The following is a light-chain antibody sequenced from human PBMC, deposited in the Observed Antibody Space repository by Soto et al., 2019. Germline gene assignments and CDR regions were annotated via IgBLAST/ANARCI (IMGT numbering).Light chain of an antibody. Sequence: QSVLTQPPSVSGAPGQRVTISCTGSSSNIGAGYDVHWYQQLPGTAPKLLIYGNSNRPSGVPDRFSGSKSGTSASLAITGLQAEDEADYSCQSYDSSRRPLFAGGPSSPS. CDR1: SSNIGAGYD. J-gene: IGLJ3*02. CDR2: GNS. CDR3: QSYDSSRRPL. V-gene: IGLV1-40*01.